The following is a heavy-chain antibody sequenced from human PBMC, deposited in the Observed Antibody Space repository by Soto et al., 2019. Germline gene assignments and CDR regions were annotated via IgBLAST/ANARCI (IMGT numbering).Heavy chain of an antibody. Sequence: ASVTVSFQASGYTFTSYYMHWVRQAPGQGLEWMGIINPSGGSTSYAQKFQGRVTMTRDTSTSTVYMELSSLRSEDTAVYYCARDQGGNGGLYWGQGTLVTVSS. V-gene: IGHV1-46*01. D-gene: IGHD2-15*01. J-gene: IGHJ4*02. CDR1: GYTFTSYY. CDR3: ARDQGGNGGLY. CDR2: INPSGGST.